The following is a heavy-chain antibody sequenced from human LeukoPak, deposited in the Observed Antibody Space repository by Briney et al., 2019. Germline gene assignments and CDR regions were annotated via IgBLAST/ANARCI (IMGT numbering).Heavy chain of an antibody. D-gene: IGHD6-19*01. J-gene: IGHJ4*02. V-gene: IGHV5-51*01. CDR2: IYPGDSDT. Sequence: GEPLKIPCKGFGYSFTTYWIGWVCQMPGKGLEWLVVIYPGDSDTRYSPSFEGQVTISADKSINTAYMQWSRLKASDTAMYYCASGPHLFSVTGPASFDYWGQGTLVTVSS. CDR3: ASGPHLFSVTGPASFDY. CDR1: GYSFTTYW.